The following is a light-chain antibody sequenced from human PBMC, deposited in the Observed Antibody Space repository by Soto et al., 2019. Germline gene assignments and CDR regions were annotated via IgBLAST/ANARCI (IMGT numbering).Light chain of an antibody. V-gene: IGKV1-33*01. J-gene: IGKJ3*01. CDR3: QQCHTLPFT. CDR1: QDITNC. CDR2: RAS. Sequence: DIQMTQSPPSLSASVRDRVTITCQASQDITNCLNWYQLKPGEAPKLLIYRASELQTGVPSRFTGSGSGTDFSFTITSLQPEDIATYYCQQCHTLPFTFGPGTTVDI.